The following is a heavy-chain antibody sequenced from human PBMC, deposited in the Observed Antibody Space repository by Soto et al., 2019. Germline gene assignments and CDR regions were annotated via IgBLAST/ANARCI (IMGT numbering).Heavy chain of an antibody. CDR1: GGSISTTNW. Sequence: QVQLQESGPGLVKPSGTLSLTCGVSGGSISTTNWWTWVRQPPGKGLEWIGEIYHRGSTNYNPSLKSRVTISVDKSKNQFSLKLTSVTAADTAVYYCARSSHWPHVTFDYWGQGTLVTVSS. J-gene: IGHJ4*02. CDR3: ARSSHWPHVTFDY. CDR2: IYHRGST. V-gene: IGHV4-4*02. D-gene: IGHD6-13*01.